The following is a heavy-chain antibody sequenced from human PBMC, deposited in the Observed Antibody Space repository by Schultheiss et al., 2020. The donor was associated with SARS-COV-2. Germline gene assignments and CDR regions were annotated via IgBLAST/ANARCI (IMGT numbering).Heavy chain of an antibody. CDR1: GGSISSYY. V-gene: IGHV4-59*12. CDR3: ASQRYYYGSGTYHD. D-gene: IGHD3-10*01. Sequence: SETLSLTFTVSGGSISSYYWSWIRQPPGKGLEWIGYIYYSGSTNYNPSLKSRVTISVDTSKNQFSLKLSSVTAADTAVYYCASQRYYYGSGTYHDWGQGTLVTVSS. CDR2: IYYSGST. J-gene: IGHJ4*02.